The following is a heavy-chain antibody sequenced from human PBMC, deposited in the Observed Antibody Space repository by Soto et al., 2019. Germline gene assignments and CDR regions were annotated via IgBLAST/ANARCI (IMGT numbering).Heavy chain of an antibody. CDR2: ISAYNGNT. Sequence: ASVKVSCKASGYTFTSYGISWVRQAPGQGLEWMGWISAYNGNTNYAQKLQGRVTMTTDTSTSTAYMELRSLRSDDTAVYYCARHDYYDSSGWNFDYWGQGTLVTVSS. CDR1: GYTFTSYG. D-gene: IGHD3-22*01. J-gene: IGHJ4*02. CDR3: ARHDYYDSSGWNFDY. V-gene: IGHV1-18*04.